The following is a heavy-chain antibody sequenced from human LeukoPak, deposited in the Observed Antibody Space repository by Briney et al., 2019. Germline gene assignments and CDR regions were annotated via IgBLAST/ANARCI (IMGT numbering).Heavy chain of an antibody. CDR2: TSGSSSNV. J-gene: IGHJ4*02. CDR3: ARGFRDTAMFLDY. V-gene: IGHV3-48*03. CDR1: GFTFSSYE. Sequence: PGGSLRLSCAASGFTFSSYEMNWVRQAPGKGLEWSSATSGSSSNVYYAASVRGRFTISRDNAKNSLYLQLNTMRAEDTAVYYCARGFRDTAMFLDYWGQGTLVTVSS. D-gene: IGHD5-18*01.